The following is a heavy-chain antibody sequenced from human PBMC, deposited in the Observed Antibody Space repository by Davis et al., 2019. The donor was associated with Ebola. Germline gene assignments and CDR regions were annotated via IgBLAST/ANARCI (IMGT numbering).Heavy chain of an antibody. Sequence: PSATLSLTCTVSGGSISSYYWSWIRQPPGKGLEWIGYIYYSGSTNYNPSLKSRVTISVDTSKNQFSLKLSSVTAADTAVYYCARDFVSWFDPWGQGTLVTVSS. V-gene: IGHV4-59*01. CDR3: ARDFVSWFDP. CDR2: IYYSGST. CDR1: GGSISSYY. J-gene: IGHJ5*02. D-gene: IGHD6-6*01.